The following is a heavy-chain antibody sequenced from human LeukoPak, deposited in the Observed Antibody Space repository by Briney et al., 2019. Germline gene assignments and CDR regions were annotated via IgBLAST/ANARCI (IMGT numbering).Heavy chain of an antibody. J-gene: IGHJ6*02. D-gene: IGHD3-10*01. V-gene: IGHV3-48*03. Sequence: QPGGSLRLSCAASGFTFGSYEMNRVRQAPGKGLEWVSYISSSGSTIYYADSVKGRFTISRDNAKNSLYLQMNSLRAEDTAVYYCARDLLITMVRGVIPLDYGMDVWGQGTTVTVSS. CDR2: ISSSGSTI. CDR1: GFTFGSYE. CDR3: ARDLLITMVRGVIPLDYGMDV.